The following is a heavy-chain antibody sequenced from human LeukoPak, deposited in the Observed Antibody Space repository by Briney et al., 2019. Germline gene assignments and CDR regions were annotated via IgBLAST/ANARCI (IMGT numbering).Heavy chain of an antibody. CDR1: GGSISSYF. CDR2: IYYSGST. J-gene: IGHJ4*02. D-gene: IGHD2/OR15-2a*01. Sequence: SETLSLTCTVSGGSISSYFWSWIRQPPGKGLEWIGYIYYSGSTNYNPSLKSRVTISVDTSKNQFSLRLSSVTAADTAVYYCARGTTASYFDYWGQGTLVTVSS. V-gene: IGHV4-59*01. CDR3: ARGTTASYFDY.